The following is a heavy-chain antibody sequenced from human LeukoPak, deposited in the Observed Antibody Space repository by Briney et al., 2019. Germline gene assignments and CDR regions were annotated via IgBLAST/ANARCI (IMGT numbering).Heavy chain of an antibody. V-gene: IGHV3-7*01. J-gene: IGHJ5*02. D-gene: IGHD3-9*01. Sequence: GGSLRLSCAASGFTFSSYWMSWVRQAPGKGLEWVANIKQDGSEKYYVDSVKGRFTISRDNAKNSLYLQMNSLRVEDTAVYYCARGEGYDILTGYYEYNWFDPWGQGTLVTVSS. CDR3: ARGEGYDILTGYYEYNWFDP. CDR2: IKQDGSEK. CDR1: GFTFSSYW.